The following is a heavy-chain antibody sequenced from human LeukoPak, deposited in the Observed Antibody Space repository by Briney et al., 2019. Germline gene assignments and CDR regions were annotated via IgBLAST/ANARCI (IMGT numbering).Heavy chain of an antibody. Sequence: GGSLRLSCAASGFTFDDYAMHWVRQAPGKGLEWVSGISWNSGSIGYADSVKGRFTISRDNAKNSLYLQMNTLRAEDTALYYCARVSYYPHDSFDIWGPGTMVTVSS. CDR1: GFTFDDYA. V-gene: IGHV3-9*01. J-gene: IGHJ3*02. CDR3: ARVSYYPHDSFDI. D-gene: IGHD2-8*01. CDR2: ISWNSGSI.